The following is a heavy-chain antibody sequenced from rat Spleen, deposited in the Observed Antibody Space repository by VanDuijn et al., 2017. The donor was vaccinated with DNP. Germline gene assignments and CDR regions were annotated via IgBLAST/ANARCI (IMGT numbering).Heavy chain of an antibody. D-gene: IGHD1-7*01. Sequence: QVQLKESGPGLVQPSQTLSLTCTVSGLSLTSYSVSWVRQPPGKSLVWMGSIWAGGGTNYNSAVQSRRSISRATPKSQVFLEMHSLRPDYTGTYYWTRHDYYCYYWGQGVMVTVAS. J-gene: IGHJ2*01. V-gene: IGHV2-72*01. CDR1: GLSLTSYS. CDR3: TRHDYYCYY. CDR2: IWAGGGT.